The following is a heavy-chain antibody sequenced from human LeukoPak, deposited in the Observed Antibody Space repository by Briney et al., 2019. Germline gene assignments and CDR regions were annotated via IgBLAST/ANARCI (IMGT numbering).Heavy chain of an antibody. CDR3: AKGQGGSYPTPFDY. J-gene: IGHJ4*02. CDR2: IRYDGSNK. Sequence: PGGSLRLSCAASGFTFSSYGMHWVRQARGKWLEWVAFIRYDGSNKYYADSVKGRFTISRDNSKNTLYLQMNSLRAEDTAVYYCAKGQGGSYPTPFDYWGQGTLVTVSS. D-gene: IGHD1-26*01. CDR1: GFTFSSYG. V-gene: IGHV3-30*02.